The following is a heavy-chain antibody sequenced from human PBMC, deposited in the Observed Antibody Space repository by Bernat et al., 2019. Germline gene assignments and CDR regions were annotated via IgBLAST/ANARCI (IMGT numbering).Heavy chain of an antibody. J-gene: IGHJ3*02. D-gene: IGHD5-12*01. Sequence: QVQLVESGGGVVQPGRSLRLSCAASGFTFSSYAMHWVRQAPGKGLEWVAVISYVGNNKYYADSVKGRFTISRDNSKNTLYLQMNSLRAEETAMYYCAREYSGYDYDAFDMWGQGTMVTVSS. CDR1: GFTFSSYA. CDR2: ISYVGNNK. CDR3: AREYSGYDYDAFDM. V-gene: IGHV3-30*01.